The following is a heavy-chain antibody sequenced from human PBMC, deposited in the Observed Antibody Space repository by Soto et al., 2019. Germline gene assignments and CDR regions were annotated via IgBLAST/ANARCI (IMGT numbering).Heavy chain of an antibody. CDR3: ARDGIAAPLGMDV. V-gene: IGHV4-59*12. D-gene: IGHD6-13*01. CDR2: IYYSGST. Sequence: SETLSLTCTVSGGSISSYYWSWIRQPPGKGLEWIGYIYYSGSTNYNPSVKGRFTISRDNSKNTLYLQMNSLRAEDTAVYYCARDGIAAPLGMDVWGQGTTVTVSS. J-gene: IGHJ6*02. CDR1: GGSISSYY.